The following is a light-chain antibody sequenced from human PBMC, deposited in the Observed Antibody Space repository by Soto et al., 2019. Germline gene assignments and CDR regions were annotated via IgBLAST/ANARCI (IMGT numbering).Light chain of an antibody. CDR1: QTVLYSSNNRNY. Sequence: DIVMTQSPDSLALSLGERATINCKSSQTVLYSSNNRNYLAGYQQKPGQPPKLLIYWASTRESGVPDRFSGSESGTNFTLTISNLQAEDVAVYYCQQYYESPYAFGQGTKLEIK. J-gene: IGKJ2*01. CDR2: WAS. CDR3: QQYYESPYA. V-gene: IGKV4-1*01.